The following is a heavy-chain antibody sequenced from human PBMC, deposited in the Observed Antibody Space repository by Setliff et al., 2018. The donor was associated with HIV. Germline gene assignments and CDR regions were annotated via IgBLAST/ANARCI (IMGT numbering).Heavy chain of an antibody. V-gene: IGHV4-39*02. Sequence: SETLSLTCSASGGSISSYSYYWGWIRQAPGKGLEWIGNIYFSGNTYYSPSPKSRVTISVETSKNQFSLKVSSVTAEDTAVYYCARDPPRGSSWYPFDYWGQGALVTVSS. CDR3: ARDPPRGSSWYPFDY. D-gene: IGHD6-13*01. J-gene: IGHJ4*02. CDR2: IYFSGNT. CDR1: GGSISSYSYY.